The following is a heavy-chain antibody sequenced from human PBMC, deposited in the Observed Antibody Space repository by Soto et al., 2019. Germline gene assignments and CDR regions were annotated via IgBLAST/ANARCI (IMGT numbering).Heavy chain of an antibody. J-gene: IGHJ6*02. CDR3: ARDGVRWSPRDGMDV. V-gene: IGHV4-59*06. Sequence: SETLSLTCTVSGGSISSYYWSWIRQHPGKGLEWIGYIYDSGTYYNPSLKSRVTISIDRSKNQFSLNLNSLTAADTAVYYCARDGVRWSPRDGMDVWGQGTTVTVSS. CDR2: IYDSGT. CDR1: GGSISSYY. D-gene: IGHD3-10*01.